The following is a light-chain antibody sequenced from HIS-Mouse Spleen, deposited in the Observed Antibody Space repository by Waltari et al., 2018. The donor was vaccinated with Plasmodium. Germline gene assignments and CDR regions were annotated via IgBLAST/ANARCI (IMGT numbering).Light chain of an antibody. CDR3: QQYGSSPYT. Sequence: EIVLTQSPGTLSLSPGERATLSCRASQSVRSIYLAWYQQKPGQAPRLLIYGASSRATGIPDRFSGSGSVTDFTLTISRLEPEDFAVYYCQQYGSSPYTFGQGTKLEIK. CDR2: GAS. J-gene: IGKJ2*01. CDR1: QSVRSIY. V-gene: IGKV3-20*01.